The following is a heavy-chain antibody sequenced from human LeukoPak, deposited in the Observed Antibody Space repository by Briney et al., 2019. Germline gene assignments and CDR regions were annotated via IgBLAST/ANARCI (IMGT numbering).Heavy chain of an antibody. V-gene: IGHV1-18*01. D-gene: IGHD5-18*01. CDR2: ISGYDGNT. CDR3: ARDDGYSYRKGVDRFDY. CDR1: GYTFMSYG. J-gene: IGHJ4*02. Sequence: ASVKVSCKASGYTFMSYGISWVRQAPGQGLEWMGWISGYDGNTNYAQKLQGRVAMTRDTSTNTAYMDLRSLRSDDTAVYYCARDDGYSYRKGVDRFDYWGQGTLVTVSP.